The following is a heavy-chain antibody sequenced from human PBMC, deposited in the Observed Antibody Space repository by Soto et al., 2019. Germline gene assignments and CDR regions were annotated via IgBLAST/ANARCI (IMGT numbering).Heavy chain of an antibody. J-gene: IGHJ4*02. D-gene: IGHD3-16*02. CDR2: IYYSGST. CDR1: GGSISSYY. CDR3: ASLPLNYDYVWGSYRSPLEASFDY. Sequence: TSETLSLTCTVSGGSISSYYWSWIRQPPGKGLEWIGYIYYSGSTNYNPSLKSRVTISVDTSKNQFSLKLSSVTAADTAVYYCASLPLNYDYVWGSYRSPLEASFDYWGQGTLVTVSS. V-gene: IGHV4-59*01.